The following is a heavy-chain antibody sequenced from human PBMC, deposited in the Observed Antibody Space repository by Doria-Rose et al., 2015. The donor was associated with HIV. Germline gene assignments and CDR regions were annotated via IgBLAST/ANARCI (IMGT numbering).Heavy chain of an antibody. D-gene: IGHD6-13*01. Sequence: ESGPVLVKPTETLTLTCTVSGGSLSSPGMGVSWIRQPPGKALEWLANIFSDDDRSVKTSLKIRLTTSSGTAKSQVVLTMTDMDPVDTATYYGARIKSSRCYHKYCFDSWGQGTLVIVSA. J-gene: IGHJ4*02. CDR3: ARIKSSRCYHKYCFDS. V-gene: IGHV2-26*01. CDR1: GGSLSSPGMG. CDR2: IFSDDDR.